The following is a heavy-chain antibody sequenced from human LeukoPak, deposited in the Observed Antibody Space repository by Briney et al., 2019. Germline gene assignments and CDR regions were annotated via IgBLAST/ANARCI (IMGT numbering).Heavy chain of an antibody. J-gene: IGHJ4*02. Sequence: ASVKVSCKASGGTFSSYAISWVRQAPGQGLEWMGGIIPIFGTANYAQKFQGRVTITADESTSTAYMELSSLRSEDTAVYYCARVGGVRGIPTHIDYWGQGTLVTVSS. V-gene: IGHV1-69*13. CDR3: ARVGGVRGIPTHIDY. CDR1: GGTFSSYA. CDR2: IIPIFGTA. D-gene: IGHD3-10*01.